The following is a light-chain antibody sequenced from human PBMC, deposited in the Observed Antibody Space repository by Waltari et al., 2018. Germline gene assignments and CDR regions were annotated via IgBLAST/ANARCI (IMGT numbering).Light chain of an antibody. Sequence: QSALTQPAPVSGSPGQSITISCPGTSSDVGGYNYVSWYQQHPGKAPKLMIYDVSNRPSGVSNRFSGSKSGNTASLTISGLQAEDEADYYCSSYTSNDTLGVFGTGTKVTVL. CDR1: SSDVGGYNY. CDR3: SSYTSNDTLGV. CDR2: DVS. V-gene: IGLV2-14*03. J-gene: IGLJ1*01.